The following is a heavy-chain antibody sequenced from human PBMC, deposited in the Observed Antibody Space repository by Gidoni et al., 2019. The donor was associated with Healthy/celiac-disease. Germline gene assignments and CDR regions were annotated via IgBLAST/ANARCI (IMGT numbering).Heavy chain of an antibody. J-gene: IGHJ4*02. CDR3: ARDNGVNTAMAIYFDY. CDR2: IYYSGST. D-gene: IGHD5-18*01. Sequence: QLQLQESGPGLVKPSETLSLTCTVSGGSISSSSYYWGWIRQPPGKGLEWIGSIYYSGSTYYNPSLKSRVTISVDTSKNQFSLKLSSVTAADTAVYYCARDNGVNTAMAIYFDYWGQGTLVTVSS. V-gene: IGHV4-39*07. CDR1: GGSISSSSYY.